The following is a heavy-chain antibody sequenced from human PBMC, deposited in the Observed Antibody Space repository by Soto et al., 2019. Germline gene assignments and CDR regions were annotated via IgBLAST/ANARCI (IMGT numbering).Heavy chain of an antibody. Sequence: GGSLRLSCTASGFTFGDYAMSWVRQAPGKGLEWVGFIRSKAYGGTTEYAASVKGRFTISRDDSKSIAYLQMNSLKTEDTAVYYCTREVGWELLFDYWGQGTLVTVSS. CDR2: IRSKAYGGTT. CDR1: GFTFGDYA. D-gene: IGHD1-26*01. CDR3: TREVGWELLFDY. V-gene: IGHV3-49*04. J-gene: IGHJ4*02.